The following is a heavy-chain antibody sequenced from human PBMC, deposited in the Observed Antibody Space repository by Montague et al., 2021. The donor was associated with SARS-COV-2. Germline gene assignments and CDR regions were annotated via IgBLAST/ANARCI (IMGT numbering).Heavy chain of an antibody. V-gene: IGHV4-61*02. Sequence: TLSLTCTVSGGSISSGSYYWSWIRQPAGKGLEWIGRISISGSTNYSPSLKSRVTISVDTSKNQLSLKLSSVTAADTAVYYCARDIAVAGLFDYWGQGTLVTVSS. CDR2: ISISGST. D-gene: IGHD6-19*01. CDR3: ARDIAVAGLFDY. CDR1: GGSISSGSYY. J-gene: IGHJ4*02.